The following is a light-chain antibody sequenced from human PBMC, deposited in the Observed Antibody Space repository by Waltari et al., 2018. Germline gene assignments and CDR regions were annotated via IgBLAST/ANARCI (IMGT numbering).Light chain of an antibody. V-gene: IGKV2-30*02. CDR2: KVS. CDR1: RSLVHSDGNTY. J-gene: IGKJ1*01. Sequence: DVVMTQSPLSLPVTLGQPASISCRSSRSLVHSDGNTYLNWFQQRPGQSPRRLIYKVSHRESGVPDRFSGSGSGTDFTLKISRVEAEDVGVYYGMQGTHWRTFGQGTKVEIK. CDR3: MQGTHWRT.